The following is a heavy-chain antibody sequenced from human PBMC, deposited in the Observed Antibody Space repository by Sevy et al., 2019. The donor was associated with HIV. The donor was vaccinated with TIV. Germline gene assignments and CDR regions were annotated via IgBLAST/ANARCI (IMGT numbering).Heavy chain of an antibody. D-gene: IGHD3-22*01. CDR3: AREGYYDSSGYYPIDY. CDR1: GFTFSSYS. Sequence: GGSLRLSCAASGFTFSSYSMNWVRQAPGKGLEWVSSISSSSSYIYYADSVKGRFTISRYNAKNSLYLQMNSLRAEDTAVYYCAREGYYDSSGYYPIDYWGQGTLVTVSS. CDR2: ISSSSSYI. V-gene: IGHV3-21*01. J-gene: IGHJ4*02.